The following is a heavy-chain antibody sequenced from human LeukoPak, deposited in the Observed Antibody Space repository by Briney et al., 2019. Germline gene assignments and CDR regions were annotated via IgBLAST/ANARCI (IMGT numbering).Heavy chain of an antibody. D-gene: IGHD6-19*01. V-gene: IGHV3-30*18. Sequence: PGGSLRLSCAASGFTFSTYSMNWVRQAPGKGLEWVAVISYDGSNKYYADSVKGRFTISRDNSKNTLYLQMNSLRGEDTAVYSCAKGWESSGWYYGMDVWGQGTTVTVSS. J-gene: IGHJ6*02. CDR1: GFTFSTYS. CDR3: AKGWESSGWYYGMDV. CDR2: ISYDGSNK.